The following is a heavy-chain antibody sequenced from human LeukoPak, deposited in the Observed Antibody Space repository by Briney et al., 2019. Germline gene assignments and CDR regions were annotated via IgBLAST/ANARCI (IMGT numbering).Heavy chain of an antibody. D-gene: IGHD3-3*01. V-gene: IGHV1-46*01. J-gene: IGHJ4*02. CDR1: GYTFTSYY. Sequence: ASVKVSCKASGYTFTSYYMHWVRQAPGQGLEWMGIINPSGGSTSYAQKFQGRVTMTRDTSTSTVYMELSSLRSEDTAVYYCARGARYDFWSGRVYYFDYWGQGTPVTVSS. CDR3: ARGARYDFWSGRVYYFDY. CDR2: INPSGGST.